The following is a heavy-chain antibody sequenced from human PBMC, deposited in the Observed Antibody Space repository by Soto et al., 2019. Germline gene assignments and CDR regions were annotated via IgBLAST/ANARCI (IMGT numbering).Heavy chain of an antibody. CDR3: AKSRGSVSYGLDYYYYMDV. CDR1: GFTFSSYA. V-gene: IGHV3-23*01. Sequence: GGSLRLSCAASGFTFSSYAMSWVRQAPGKGLEWVSAISGSGGSTYYADSVKGRFTISRDNSKNTLYLQMNSLRAEDTAVYYCAKSRGSVSYGLDYYYYMDVWGKGTTVTVSS. J-gene: IGHJ6*03. CDR2: ISGSGGST. D-gene: IGHD3-10*01.